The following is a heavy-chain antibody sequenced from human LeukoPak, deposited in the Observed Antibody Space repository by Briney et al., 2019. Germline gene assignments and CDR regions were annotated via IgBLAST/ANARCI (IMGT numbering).Heavy chain of an antibody. V-gene: IGHV1-2*02. CDR3: AREVPALYYFDY. Sequence: ASVKVSCKASGYTFTGYYMHWVRQAPGQGLEWMGWINPNSGGTNYAQKFQGRVTMTRDTSISTAYMELSRLRSDDTAVYYCAREVPALYYFDYWGQGTLVTVSS. CDR2: INPNSGGT. J-gene: IGHJ4*02. D-gene: IGHD2-2*01. CDR1: GYTFTGYY.